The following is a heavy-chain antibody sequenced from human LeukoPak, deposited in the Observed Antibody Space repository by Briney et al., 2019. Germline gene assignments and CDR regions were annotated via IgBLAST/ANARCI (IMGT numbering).Heavy chain of an antibody. V-gene: IGHV1-8*01. J-gene: IGHJ4*02. CDR1: GYTFTSYD. Sequence: ASVKVSCKASGYTFTSYDINWVRQATGQGLEWMGWMNPNSGNTGYAQKFQGRVTMTRDTSTSTVYMELSSLRSEDTAVYYCARDDRQGVGYYYGSGSYSKDYWGQGTLVTVSS. CDR3: ARDDRQGVGYYYGSGSYSKDY. D-gene: IGHD3-10*01. CDR2: MNPNSGNT.